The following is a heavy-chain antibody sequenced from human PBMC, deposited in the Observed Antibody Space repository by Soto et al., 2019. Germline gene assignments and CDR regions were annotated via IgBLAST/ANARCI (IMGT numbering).Heavy chain of an antibody. CDR2: INYSGTT. J-gene: IGHJ6*02. V-gene: IGHV4-31*03. D-gene: IGHD1-26*01. Sequence: SVILYLTCTFWDGSLSSDSGILSWVRQFPGKGLEWIGYINYSGTTYYNPSLRSRITMSVDTSKNQFSLNLSSVTAAETAVYYCARDHKWDGMDVWGQRTKVTVSS. CDR3: ARDHKWDGMDV. CDR1: DGSLSSDSGI.